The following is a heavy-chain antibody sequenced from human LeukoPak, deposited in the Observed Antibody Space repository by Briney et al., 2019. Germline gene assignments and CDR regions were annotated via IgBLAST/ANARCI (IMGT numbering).Heavy chain of an antibody. Sequence: XGKGLEWVSGFSGSGGSTYYADSVKGRFTISRDNSKNTLYLQMNSLRAEDTAVYYCSGSFDYWGQGTLVTVSS. J-gene: IGHJ4*02. V-gene: IGHV3-23*01. CDR3: SGSFDY. CDR2: FSGSGGST.